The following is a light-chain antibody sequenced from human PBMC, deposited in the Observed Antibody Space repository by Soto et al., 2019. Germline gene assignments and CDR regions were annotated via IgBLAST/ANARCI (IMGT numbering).Light chain of an antibody. V-gene: IGKV1-27*01. J-gene: IGKJ1*01. CDR1: QGISNY. CDR3: QKYNNATRT. CDR2: AAS. Sequence: DIQMTQSTSSLSASVGDTVTITCRASQGISNYLAWYQQKPGQVPNLLIYAASTLQSGVPSRFSGSGSGTDFTLTISSLRPEDVATYYCQKYNNATRTFGQGTKVEF.